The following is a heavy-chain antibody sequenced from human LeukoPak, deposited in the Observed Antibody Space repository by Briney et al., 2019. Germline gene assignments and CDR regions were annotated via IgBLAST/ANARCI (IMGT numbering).Heavy chain of an antibody. CDR2: INHSGSS. Sequence: SEVLSLTCAVYGGSFSDYYWSWIRQPPGKGLEWIGEINHSGSSKYNPSLKSRVSISVDTSKNQFSLKLSSVTAADTAVYYCARGVGSHWYFDLWGRGTPVTVSS. CDR3: ARGVGSHWYFDL. D-gene: IGHD2-15*01. V-gene: IGHV4-34*01. CDR1: GGSFSDYY. J-gene: IGHJ2*01.